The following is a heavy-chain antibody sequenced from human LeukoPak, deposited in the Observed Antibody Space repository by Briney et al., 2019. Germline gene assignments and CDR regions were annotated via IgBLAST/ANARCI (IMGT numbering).Heavy chain of an antibody. Sequence: GESLKISCKGSGYSFTSYWIGWVRQMPGKGLEGRGIIYPGDSDTRYSPAFEGQVTISADKSLSTAYLQSSSLKASDTATYYCPRHTMVRGVIMWFDPWGQGTLVTISS. V-gene: IGHV5-51*01. CDR1: GYSFTSYW. D-gene: IGHD3-10*01. J-gene: IGHJ5*02. CDR2: IYPGDSDT. CDR3: PRHTMVRGVIMWFDP.